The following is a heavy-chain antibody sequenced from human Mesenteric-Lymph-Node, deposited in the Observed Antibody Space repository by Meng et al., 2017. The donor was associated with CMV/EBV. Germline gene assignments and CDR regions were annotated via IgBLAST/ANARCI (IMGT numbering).Heavy chain of an antibody. V-gene: IGHV1-2*02. CDR2: INPNTGGT. Sequence: ASVKVSCKASGYTFTSYYMHWVRQAPGQGLEWMGWINPNTGGTNYAQKFQGRVTMTRDTSTNTAYMELTRVRSDDTALYYCAKDGGSFLDYYFDYWGQGTLVTVSS. CDR3: AKDGGSFLDYYFDY. J-gene: IGHJ4*02. CDR1: GYTFTSYY. D-gene: IGHD1-26*01.